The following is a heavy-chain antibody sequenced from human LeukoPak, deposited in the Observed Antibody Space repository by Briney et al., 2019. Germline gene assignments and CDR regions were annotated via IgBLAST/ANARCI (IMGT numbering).Heavy chain of an antibody. D-gene: IGHD6-13*01. V-gene: IGHV4-59*08. CDR2: VYYGGST. CDR1: GGSISGDY. J-gene: IGHJ3*02. CDR3: ARHPLAASAFDI. Sequence: SETLSLTCNVSGGSISGDYWSWIRQCPGKGLEWIGYVYYGGSTNYNPSLKSRLTMSVDTSKNHFSLTLSSVTAEDAAVYYCARHPLAASAFDIWGPGTVVTVSS.